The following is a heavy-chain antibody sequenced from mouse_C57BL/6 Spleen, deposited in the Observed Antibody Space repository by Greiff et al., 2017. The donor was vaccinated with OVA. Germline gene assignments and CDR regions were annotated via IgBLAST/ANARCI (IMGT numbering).Heavy chain of an antibody. CDR1: GYTFTSYW. CDR2: IYPGSGST. V-gene: IGHV1-55*01. J-gene: IGHJ2*01. Sequence: VQLQQPGAELVKPGASVKMSCKASGYTFTSYWITWVKQRPGQGLEWIGDIYPGSGSTNYNEKFKSKATLTADTSSSTAYMQLSSLTSEDSAVYYCARSGGYDVGYWGQGTTLTVSS. CDR3: ARSGGYDVGY. D-gene: IGHD2-2*01.